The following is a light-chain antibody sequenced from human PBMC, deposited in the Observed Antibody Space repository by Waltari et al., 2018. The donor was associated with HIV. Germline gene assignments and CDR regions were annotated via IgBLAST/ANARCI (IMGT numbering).Light chain of an antibody. Sequence: DIQMTQSPPILSASVGDRISITCRASQAISNYVAWYQQKMGKAPRLLISGASVLQDGVPSRFNGSGSGTDFLLTINGLQAEDFGTYFCQQFNSLPVTFGPGTKVD. CDR2: GAS. J-gene: IGKJ3*01. CDR3: QQFNSLPVT. V-gene: IGKV1-9*01. CDR1: QAISNY.